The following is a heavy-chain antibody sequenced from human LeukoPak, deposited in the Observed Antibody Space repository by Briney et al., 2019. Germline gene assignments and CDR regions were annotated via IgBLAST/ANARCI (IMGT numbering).Heavy chain of an antibody. CDR2: ISSNSSTI. CDR1: GFTFSSYS. CDR3: ASQLGDASDI. V-gene: IGHV3-48*01. D-gene: IGHD6-13*01. J-gene: IGHJ3*02. Sequence: GGSLRLSCAASGFTFSSYSMNWVRQAPGKGLEWVSYISSNSSTIYYADSVKGRFTISRDNGKNSLYLQMNSLRAEDTAVYYCASQLGDASDIWGQGTMVTVSS.